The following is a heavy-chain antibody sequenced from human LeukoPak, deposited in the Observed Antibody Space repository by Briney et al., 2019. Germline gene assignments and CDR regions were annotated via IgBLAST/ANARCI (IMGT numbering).Heavy chain of an antibody. CDR3: ANDLGWIQLNLG. CDR2: ISGHGDIT. J-gene: IGHJ4*02. CDR1: GFIFRNYG. V-gene: IGHV3-23*01. Sequence: GGSLRLSCAASGFIFRNYGMSWVRQAPGKGLEWVSGISGHGDITYYADSVEGRFTISRDNSRNTVYLQMNSLRAGDTAVYYCANDLGWIQLNLGRGQGTLVTVSS. D-gene: IGHD5-18*01.